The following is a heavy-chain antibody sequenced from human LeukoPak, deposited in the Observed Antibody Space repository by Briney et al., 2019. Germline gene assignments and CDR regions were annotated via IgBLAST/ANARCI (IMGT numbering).Heavy chain of an antibody. V-gene: IGHV3-7*01. CDR2: IDENGSGK. J-gene: IGHJ6*04. Sequence: GGSLRLSCAASRFTFNNYWMSWLRQAPGRGLEWVANIDENGSGKWFVDSVKGRFTMSRDNAKNSLYLQMNSLRAEDTAVYYCAELGITMIGGVWGKGTTVTISS. D-gene: IGHD3-10*02. CDR1: RFTFNNYW. CDR3: AELGITMIGGV.